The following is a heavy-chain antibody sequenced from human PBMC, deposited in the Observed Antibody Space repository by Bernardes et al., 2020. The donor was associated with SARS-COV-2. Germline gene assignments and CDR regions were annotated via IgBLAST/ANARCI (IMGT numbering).Heavy chain of an antibody. J-gene: IGHJ4*02. D-gene: IGHD5-18*01. CDR2: INRGGGTT. CDR3: ARFAWGVDTPLARPFDY. V-gene: IGHV3-74*01. Sequence: GGSLRLSCVASGFTFSNYWRHWVRQPQGEGLVGVARINRGGGTTNYADSVKGRFTISRDNAKNSLYLQMNSLRVEDTAIYYCARFAWGVDTPLARPFDYWVQGILVTVSS. CDR1: GFTFSNYW.